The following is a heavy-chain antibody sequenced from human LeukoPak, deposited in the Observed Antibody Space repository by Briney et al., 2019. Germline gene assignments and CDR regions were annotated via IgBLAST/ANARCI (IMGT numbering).Heavy chain of an antibody. J-gene: IGHJ3*02. D-gene: IGHD2-21*01. V-gene: IGHV4-31*03. CDR1: GGSISSGGYY. Sequence: SETLSLTCTVSGGSISSGGYYWSWICQHPGKGLEWIAYIYYTGSTYYNPSLKSRLTISVDTSKNHFSLRLSSMTAADTVVYYCARVPSVIDAFDIWGQGTMVSVSS. CDR2: IYYTGST. CDR3: ARVPSVIDAFDI.